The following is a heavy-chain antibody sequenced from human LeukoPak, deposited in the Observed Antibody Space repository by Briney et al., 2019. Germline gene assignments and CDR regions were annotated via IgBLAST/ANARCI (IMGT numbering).Heavy chain of an antibody. CDR2: IRYDGSNK. CDR3: ANSRGGGSSWYYFDY. D-gene: IGHD6-13*01. V-gene: IGHV3-30*02. CDR1: GFTFSSYG. J-gene: IGHJ4*02. Sequence: GGSLRLSRAASGFTFSSYGMHWVRQAPGKGLEWVAFIRYDGSNKYYADSVKGRFTISRDNSKNTLYLQMNSLRAEDTAVYYCANSRGGGSSWYYFDYWGQGTLVTVSS.